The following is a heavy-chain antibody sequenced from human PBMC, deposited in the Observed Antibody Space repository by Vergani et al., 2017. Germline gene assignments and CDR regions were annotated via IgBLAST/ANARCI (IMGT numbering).Heavy chain of an antibody. CDR2: IYPGDSDT. CDR3: ARLSTTVIGWFDP. Sequence: EVPLVQSGAEVKKPGESLKISCEGSGYTFTDYWVGWVRQKPGKGLEWMGIIYPGDSDTRYSPSFQGQVTISADKSISTAYLQWSSLKASDTAMYYCARLSTTVIGWFDPWGQGTLVTVSS. J-gene: IGHJ5*02. V-gene: IGHV5-51*01. D-gene: IGHD4-17*01. CDR1: GYTFTDYW.